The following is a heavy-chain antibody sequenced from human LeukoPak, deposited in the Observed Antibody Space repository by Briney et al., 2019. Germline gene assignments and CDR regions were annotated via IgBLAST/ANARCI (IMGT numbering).Heavy chain of an antibody. CDR1: GIAFSRTA. Sequence: GGSLRLSCAASGIAFSRTAMNWVRQAPGKGLEWVAVISYDGSNKYYADSVKGRFTVSRDNSKNTLYLQMNSLRTEDTAIYYCARDRAVADARVNWFDPWGQGTLVTVSS. D-gene: IGHD6-19*01. CDR2: ISYDGSNK. CDR3: ARDRAVADARVNWFDP. J-gene: IGHJ5*02. V-gene: IGHV3-30-3*01.